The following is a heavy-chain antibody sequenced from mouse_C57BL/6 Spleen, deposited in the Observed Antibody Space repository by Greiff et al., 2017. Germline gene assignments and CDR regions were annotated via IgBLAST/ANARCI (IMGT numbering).Heavy chain of an antibody. J-gene: IGHJ4*01. CDR1: GYTFTSYW. CDR2: IDPSDSYT. Sequence: QVQLQQPGAELVMPGASVKLSCKASGYTFTSYWMHWVKQRPGQGLEWIGEIDPSDSYTNYNQKFKGKSTLTVDKSSSTAYMQLSSLTSEDSAVYYCARGTYYRNSDAMDYWGKGTSVTVSS. V-gene: IGHV1-69*01. CDR3: ARGTYYRNSDAMDY. D-gene: IGHD2-5*01.